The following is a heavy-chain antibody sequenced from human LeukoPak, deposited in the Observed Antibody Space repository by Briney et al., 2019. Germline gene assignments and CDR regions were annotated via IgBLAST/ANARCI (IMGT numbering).Heavy chain of an antibody. CDR1: GYTFTGYY. CDR2: IIPVFGTA. J-gene: IGHJ4*02. Sequence: SVKVSCKASGYTFTGYYMHWVRQAPGQGLEWMGGIIPVFGTANYAQKFQGRVTITADESTSTAYMELRSLTSEDTAVYYCARDLGYCSDGDCYLYWGQGTLVTVSS. V-gene: IGHV1-69*13. CDR3: ARDLGYCSDGDCYLY. D-gene: IGHD2-15*01.